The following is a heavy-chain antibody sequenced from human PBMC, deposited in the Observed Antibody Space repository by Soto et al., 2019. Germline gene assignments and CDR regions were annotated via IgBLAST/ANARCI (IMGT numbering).Heavy chain of an antibody. V-gene: IGHV3-7*01. CDR2: IKQDGSEK. J-gene: IGHJ4*02. Sequence: GGSLRLSCAASGFTFSSYWMSWVRQAPGKGLEWVANIKQDGSEKYYVDSVKGRFTISRDNAKNSLYLQMNSLRAEDTAVYYCARDTSITMIVVGCAGFDYWGQGTLVTVSS. CDR3: ARDTSITMIVVGCAGFDY. D-gene: IGHD3-22*01. CDR1: GFTFSSYW.